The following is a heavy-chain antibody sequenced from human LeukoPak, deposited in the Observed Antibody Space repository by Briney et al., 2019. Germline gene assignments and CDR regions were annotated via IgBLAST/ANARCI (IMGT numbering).Heavy chain of an antibody. Sequence: LETLSLTCAVYGGSFSGYYWSWIRQPPGKGLEWIGEINHSGSTNYNPSLKSRVTISVDTSKNQFSLKLSSVTAADTAVYYCARGRPPLRYFDYWGQGTLVNVSS. V-gene: IGHV4-34*01. CDR2: INHSGST. CDR3: ARGRPPLRYFDY. J-gene: IGHJ4*02. D-gene: IGHD3-9*01. CDR1: GGSFSGYY.